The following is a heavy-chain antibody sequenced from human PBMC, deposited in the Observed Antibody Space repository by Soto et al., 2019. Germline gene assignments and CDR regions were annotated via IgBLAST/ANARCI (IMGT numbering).Heavy chain of an antibody. J-gene: IGHJ4*02. CDR1: GYTFTSYG. V-gene: IGHV1-18*01. CDR3: ARTPPYCGGDCYPYFDY. D-gene: IGHD2-21*02. Sequence: QVQLVQSGAEVKKPGASVKVSCKASGYTFTSYGISWVRQAPGQGLEWMGWISAYNGNTNYAQKLQGRVTMTTDTSTSTAYMELRSLRADDTAVYYCARTPPYCGGDCYPYFDYWGQGTLVTVSS. CDR2: ISAYNGNT.